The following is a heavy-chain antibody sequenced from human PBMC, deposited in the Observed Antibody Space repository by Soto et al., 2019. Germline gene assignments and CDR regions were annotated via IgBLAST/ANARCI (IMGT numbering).Heavy chain of an antibody. Sequence: WGSLRLSCAASGFTFSSYAMSWVRQAPGKGLEWVSAISGSGGSTYYADSVKGRFTISRDNSKNTLYLQMNSLRAEDTAVYYCANPPPLRTQYYYMDVWGKGTTVTVSS. CDR1: GFTFSSYA. CDR2: ISGSGGST. CDR3: ANPPPLRTQYYYMDV. V-gene: IGHV3-23*01. J-gene: IGHJ6*03. D-gene: IGHD5-12*01.